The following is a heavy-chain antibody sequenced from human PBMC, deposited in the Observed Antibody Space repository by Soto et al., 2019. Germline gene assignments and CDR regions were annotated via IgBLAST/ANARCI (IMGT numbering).Heavy chain of an antibody. J-gene: IGHJ4*02. D-gene: IGHD2-2*02. CDR1: GFTFSDYA. CDR2: ISAGGST. V-gene: IGHV3-23*01. Sequence: GGSLRLSCTASGFTFSDYAMSWVRQPPGKGLEWVSVISAGGSTYYADSVKGRFTVSRANSKNTRYLQRNSLRAEDTAVYYCANVPIWCSSTSCYTEGFDYWGQGTLVTVSS. CDR3: ANVPIWCSSTSCYTEGFDY.